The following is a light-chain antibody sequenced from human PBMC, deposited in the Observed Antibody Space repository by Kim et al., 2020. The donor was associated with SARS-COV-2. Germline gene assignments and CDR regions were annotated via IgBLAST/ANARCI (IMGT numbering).Light chain of an antibody. CDR3: MQAVQTPFT. Sequence: DIVMTQSPLSLSVTPGEPASISCRSSQSLLHSDGYKYLDWYLQKPGQSPQLLIYLGSNRASGVPDRFSGSGSGTDFTLKISRVEAEDVGIYSCMQAVQTPFTFGPGTKVDIK. CDR2: LGS. CDR1: QSLLHSDGYKY. V-gene: IGKV2-28*01. J-gene: IGKJ3*01.